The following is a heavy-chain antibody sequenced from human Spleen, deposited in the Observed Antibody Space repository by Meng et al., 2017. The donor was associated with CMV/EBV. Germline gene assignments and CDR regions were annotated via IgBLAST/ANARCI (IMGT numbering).Heavy chain of an antibody. J-gene: IGHJ4*02. CDR2: IYHSGST. V-gene: IGHV4-4*02. D-gene: IGHD2-2*01. Sequence: SGGSISISNWWSWVRQPPGKGLEWIGEIYHSGSTNYNPSLKSRVTISVDKSKNQFSLKLSSVTAADTAVYYCARGCSSTSCYLGGFDYWGQGTLVTVSS. CDR1: GGSISISNW. CDR3: ARGCSSTSCYLGGFDY.